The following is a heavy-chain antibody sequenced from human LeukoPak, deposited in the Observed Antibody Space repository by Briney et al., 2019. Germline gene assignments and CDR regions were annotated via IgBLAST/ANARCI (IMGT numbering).Heavy chain of an antibody. D-gene: IGHD3-3*01. V-gene: IGHV1-69*05. J-gene: IGHJ5*02. CDR2: IIPIFGTA. Sequence: ASVKVSCKASGGTFSSYAISWVRQAPGQGLEWMGGIIPIFGTANYAQKFQGRVTMTRNTSISIAYMELSSLRSEDTAVYYCARGGGYYDFWSGYYNRFDPWGQGTLVTVSS. CDR1: GGTFSSYA. CDR3: ARGGGYYDFWSGYYNRFDP.